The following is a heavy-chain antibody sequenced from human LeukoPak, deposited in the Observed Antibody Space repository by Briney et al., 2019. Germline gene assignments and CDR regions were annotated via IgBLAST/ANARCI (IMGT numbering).Heavy chain of an antibody. D-gene: IGHD5-18*01. J-gene: IGHJ4*02. CDR2: ISGSSDTT. Sequence: PGGSLRLSCAASGFTFSTYAMSWVRQAPGRGLEWVSAISGSSDTTYYADSVKGRFTISRDNPKNTLYPQMNSLRAEDTAVYYCANREGGYTYDPFDYWGQGTLVTVSS. V-gene: IGHV3-23*01. CDR3: ANREGGYTYDPFDY. CDR1: GFTFSTYA.